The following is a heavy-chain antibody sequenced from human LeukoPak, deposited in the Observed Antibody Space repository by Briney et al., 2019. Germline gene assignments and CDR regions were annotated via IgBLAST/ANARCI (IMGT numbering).Heavy chain of an antibody. CDR1: GGSISSGSYY. CDR3: ERDCATLPGAFDI. J-gene: IGHJ3*02. Sequence: PSETLSLTCTVSGGSISSGSYYWSWIRQPAGKGLEWIGRIYTSGSTNYNPSLKSRVTISVDTSKNQFSLKLSSVTAADTAVYYCERDCATLPGAFDIWGQGTMVTVSS. V-gene: IGHV4-61*02. D-gene: IGHD1-26*01. CDR2: IYTSGST.